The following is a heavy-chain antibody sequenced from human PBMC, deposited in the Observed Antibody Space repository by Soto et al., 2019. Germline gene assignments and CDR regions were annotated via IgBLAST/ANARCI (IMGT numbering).Heavy chain of an antibody. D-gene: IGHD3-10*01. CDR2: INHSGST. J-gene: IGHJ6*01. Sequence: SETLSLTCAVYGGSLSGYYWRWIRQPPGKGLEWIGEINHSGSTNYNPSLKSRVTISVDTSKNQFSLKLSSVTAADTAVYYCARVSGINYYGMDVWGQGTTVT. CDR1: GGSLSGYY. CDR3: ARVSGINYYGMDV. V-gene: IGHV4-34*01.